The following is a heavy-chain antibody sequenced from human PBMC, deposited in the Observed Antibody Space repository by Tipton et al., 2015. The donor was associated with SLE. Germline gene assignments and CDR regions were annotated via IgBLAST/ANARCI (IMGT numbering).Heavy chain of an antibody. V-gene: IGHV4-59*01. D-gene: IGHD6-13*01. CDR2: VNYIGST. J-gene: IGHJ4*02. CDR3: ARVPASSSWAYYFDF. CDR1: GGSISNYY. Sequence: TLSLTCTVSGGSISNYYWNWIRQPPGTGLEWIGYVNYIGSTNYNPSLRSRVTISVDRSKNQFSLKLSSVTAADTAVYYCARVPASSSWAYYFDFWGQGTLVSVSS.